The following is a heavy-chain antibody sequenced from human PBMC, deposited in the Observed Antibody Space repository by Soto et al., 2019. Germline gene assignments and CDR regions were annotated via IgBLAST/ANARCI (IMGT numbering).Heavy chain of an antibody. J-gene: IGHJ1*01. V-gene: IGHV4-39*01. CDR3: ARQGWGVGAQPWGSYRLGYFQH. CDR2: IYYSGST. Sequence: QLQLQESGPGLVKPSETLSLTCTVSGGSISSSSYYWGWIRQPPGKGLEWIGSIYYSGSTYYNPSLKSRVTISVDTSKNQFSLKLSSVTAADTAVYYCARQGWGVGAQPWGSYRLGYFQHWGQGTLVTVSS. D-gene: IGHD3-16*02. CDR1: GGSISSSSYY.